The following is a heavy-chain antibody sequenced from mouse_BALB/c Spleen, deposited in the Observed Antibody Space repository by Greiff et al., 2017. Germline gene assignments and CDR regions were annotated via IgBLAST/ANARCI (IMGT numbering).Heavy chain of an antibody. Sequence: QVQLKESGAELAKPGASVKMSCKASGYTFTSYWMHWVKQRPGQGLEWIGYINPSTGYTEYNQKFKDKATLTADKSSSTAYMQLSSLTSEDSAVYYCARWGTTVVAKDYWGQGTTLTVSS. CDR1: GYTFTSYW. CDR2: INPSTGYT. J-gene: IGHJ2*01. V-gene: IGHV1-7*01. CDR3: ARWGTTVVAKDY. D-gene: IGHD1-1*01.